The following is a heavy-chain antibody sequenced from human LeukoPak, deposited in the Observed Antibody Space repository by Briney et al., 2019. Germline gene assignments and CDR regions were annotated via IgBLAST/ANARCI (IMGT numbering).Heavy chain of an antibody. CDR2: IWYDGSNK. V-gene: IGHV3-33*01. J-gene: IGHJ4*02. CDR1: GFTFSSYA. D-gene: IGHD6-19*01. Sequence: PGRSLSLSCAASGFTFSSYAKHWVRQPPAKGLEWVAVIWYDGSNKYYADSVKGRFTISSDNSKNTLYLQMHSLRAEDTAAYYCARAQVGSGGYNGDYWGQGTLVTVSS. CDR3: ARAQVGSGGYNGDY.